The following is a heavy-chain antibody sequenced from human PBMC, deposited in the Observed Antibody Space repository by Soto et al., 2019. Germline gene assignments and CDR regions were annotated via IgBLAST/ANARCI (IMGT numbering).Heavy chain of an antibody. CDR1: SGSISNKIHY. D-gene: IGHD2-2*01. CDR2: IYYSGST. CDR3: ARHPRCPSTYRLGYNYYFDN. J-gene: IGHJ4*02. Sequence: SSETLSLTCTVSSGSISNKIHYWGWIRQPPGKGLERIGSIYYSGSTYYNPSLTSRVTMSVDTSKNHFSLELSCLTAADTAVYYCARHPRCPSTYRLGYNYYFDNWGQGTLVAVSS. V-gene: IGHV4-39*01.